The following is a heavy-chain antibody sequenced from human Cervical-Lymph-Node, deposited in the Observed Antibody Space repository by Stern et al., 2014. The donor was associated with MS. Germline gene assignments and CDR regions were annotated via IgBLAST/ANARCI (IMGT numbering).Heavy chain of an antibody. V-gene: IGHV1-69*01. CDR3: ARDPAPNWGSSYFDY. CDR2: IIPIFGTA. Sequence: QVQLVQSVAEVKKPGSSVKVSCKASGGTFSSYAISWVRQAPGQVLEWMGGIIPIFGTANYAQKFQGGVTITADESTSTAYMELSSLRSEDTAVYYCARDPAPNWGSSYFDYWGQGTLVTVSS. D-gene: IGHD7-27*01. CDR1: GGTFSSYA. J-gene: IGHJ4*02.